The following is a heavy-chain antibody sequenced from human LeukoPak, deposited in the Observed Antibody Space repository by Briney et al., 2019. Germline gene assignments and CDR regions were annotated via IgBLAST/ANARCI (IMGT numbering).Heavy chain of an antibody. D-gene: IGHD6-19*01. CDR3: AKDRRSGWYGAFDV. CDR2: ISSSSSTI. J-gene: IGHJ3*01. V-gene: IGHV3-48*01. CDR1: GFTFSSYS. Sequence: GGSLRLSCAASGFTFSSYSMNWVRQAPGKGLEWVSYISSSSSTIYYADSVKGRFTISSDNAKNSLYLQMNSLRAEDTALYYCAKDRRSGWYGAFDVWGQGTMVTVSS.